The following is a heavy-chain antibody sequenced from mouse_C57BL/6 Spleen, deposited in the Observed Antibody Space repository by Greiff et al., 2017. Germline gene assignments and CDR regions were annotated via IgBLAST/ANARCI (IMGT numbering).Heavy chain of an antibody. V-gene: IGHV1-80*01. D-gene: IGHD1-1*01. CDR1: GYAFSSYW. CDR2: IYPGDGDT. CDR3: ARSAGSSPYYYAMDY. Sequence: LQESGAELVKPGASVKISCKASGYAFSSYWMNWVKQRPGKGLEWIGQIYPGDGDTNYNGKFKGKATLTADKSSSTAYMQLSSLTSEDSAVYFCARSAGSSPYYYAMDYWGQGTSVTVSS. J-gene: IGHJ4*01.